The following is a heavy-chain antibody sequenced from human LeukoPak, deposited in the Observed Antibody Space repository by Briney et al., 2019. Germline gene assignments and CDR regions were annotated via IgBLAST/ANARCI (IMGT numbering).Heavy chain of an antibody. CDR3: TRSRPGTEAGQPNFDY. CDR2: ISSTSSII. CDR1: GFTFSTYS. J-gene: IGHJ4*02. Sequence: PGGSLRLSCAASGFTFSTYSMSWVRQAPGKGLEWVSYISSTSSIIYYADSVKGRFTISRDNARNSLYLQMNSLRAEDTAVYYCTRSRPGTEAGQPNFDYWGQGTLVTVSS. D-gene: IGHD6-13*01. V-gene: IGHV3-48*01.